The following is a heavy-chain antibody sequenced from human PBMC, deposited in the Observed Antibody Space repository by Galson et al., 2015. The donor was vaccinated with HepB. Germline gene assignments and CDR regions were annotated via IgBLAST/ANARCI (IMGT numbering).Heavy chain of an antibody. CDR3: ARGSGSSGWYAGY. J-gene: IGHJ4*02. V-gene: IGHV6-1*01. D-gene: IGHD6-19*01. CDR1: GDSVSSNSAT. CDR2: TYYRSKWYY. Sequence: CAISGDSVSSNSATWNWIRQSPSRGLEWLGRTYYRSKWYYDCAVSVKSRITINPDTSKNQFSLQLNSVTPEDTAVYYCARGSGSSGWYAGYWGQGTLVTVSS.